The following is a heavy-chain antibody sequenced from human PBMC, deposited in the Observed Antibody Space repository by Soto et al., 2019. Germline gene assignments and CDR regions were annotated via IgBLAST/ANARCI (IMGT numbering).Heavy chain of an antibody. D-gene: IGHD3-16*01. CDR3: ARLTDSITLGAFDI. J-gene: IGHJ3*02. CDR1: GYSFTSYW. Sequence: PGESLKISCKGSGYSFTSYWIGWVRQMPGKGLEWMGIIYPGESDTRYSPSFQGQVTISADKSISTAYLQFSSLKASDIAIYYCARLTDSITLGAFDILGQGTMVTVSS. V-gene: IGHV5-51*01. CDR2: IYPGESDT.